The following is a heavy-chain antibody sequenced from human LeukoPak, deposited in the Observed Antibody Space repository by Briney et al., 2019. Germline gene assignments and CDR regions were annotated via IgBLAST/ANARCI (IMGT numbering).Heavy chain of an antibody. D-gene: IGHD4-17*01. Sequence: SETLSLTCTVSGGSISSYYWSWIRQPPGKGLEWIGEINHSGSTNYNPSLKSRVTISVDTSKNQFSLKLSSVTAADTAVYYCARAGPTVTSDYFDYWGQGTLVTVSS. CDR1: GGSISSYY. CDR2: INHSGST. CDR3: ARAGPTVTSDYFDY. J-gene: IGHJ4*02. V-gene: IGHV4-34*01.